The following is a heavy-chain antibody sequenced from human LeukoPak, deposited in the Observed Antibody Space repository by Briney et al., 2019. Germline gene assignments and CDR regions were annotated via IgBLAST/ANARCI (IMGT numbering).Heavy chain of an antibody. D-gene: IGHD1-7*01. Sequence: GGSLTLSCAASGFTFSSYGMHWVRQAPGKGLEWVAFLRYDGRSKYYLDAVKGRFTISRDNSKNTVYLQMDSLRPEDTAVYYCAIGVNYAFDDWGQGTLVTVSS. CDR3: AIGVNYAFDD. J-gene: IGHJ4*02. CDR1: GFTFSSYG. CDR2: LRYDGRSK. V-gene: IGHV3-30*02.